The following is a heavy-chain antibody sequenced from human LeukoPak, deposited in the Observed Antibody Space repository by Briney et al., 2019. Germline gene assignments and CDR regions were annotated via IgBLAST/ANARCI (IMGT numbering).Heavy chain of an antibody. CDR2: IYYSGST. Sequence: SEALSLTCTVSGGSISSSSYYWGWIRQPPGKGLEWIGSIYYSGSTYSNPSLKSRVTISVDTSKNQFSLKLSSVTAADTAVYYCARERPYSYGPRDAFDIWGQGTMVTVPS. CDR3: ARERPYSYGPRDAFDI. CDR1: GGSISSSSYY. V-gene: IGHV4-39*02. D-gene: IGHD5-18*01. J-gene: IGHJ3*02.